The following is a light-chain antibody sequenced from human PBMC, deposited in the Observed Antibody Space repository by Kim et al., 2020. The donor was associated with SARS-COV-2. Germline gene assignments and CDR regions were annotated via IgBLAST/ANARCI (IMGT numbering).Light chain of an antibody. J-gene: IGLJ2*01. CDR3: ISYTNRNSVV. V-gene: IGLV2-14*04. CDR2: DVN. CDR1: TSDIGGYKY. Sequence: GQSITISCTGSTSDIGGYKYISWYQQHSGKAPKLMIYDVNNRPSGVPNRFSGSQSGYTASLTISGLHAEDEADYYCISYTNRNSVVFGGGTKVTVL.